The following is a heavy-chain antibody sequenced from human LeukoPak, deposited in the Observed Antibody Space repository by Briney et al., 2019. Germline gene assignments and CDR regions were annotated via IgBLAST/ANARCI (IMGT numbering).Heavy chain of an antibody. J-gene: IGHJ4*02. D-gene: IGHD4-17*01. Sequence: GGSLRLSCAASGFNLSPYRMYWVRQAPGKGLEWVGRIKSKTDGGTTDYAAPVKGRFTISRDDSKNTLYLQMNSLKTEDTAVYYCTTASGDYEIDYWGQGTLVTVSS. CDR1: GFNLSPYR. CDR2: IKSKTDGGTT. CDR3: TTASGDYEIDY. V-gene: IGHV3-15*01.